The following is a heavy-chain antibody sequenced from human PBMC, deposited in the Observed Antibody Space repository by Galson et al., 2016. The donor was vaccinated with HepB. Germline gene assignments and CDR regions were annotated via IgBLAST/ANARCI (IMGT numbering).Heavy chain of an antibody. D-gene: IGHD2/OR15-2a*01. V-gene: IGHV1-18*01. CDR1: GYTFTNYA. CDR2: ISNYSGNT. Sequence: SVKVSCKASGYTFTNYALHWMRQAPGQGLEWMGWISNYSGNTKYAQKFQGGLTLTTDSSTTTAYMELRSLRFDDTALYYCARDVQYRFDSWGQGTLVTVSS. CDR3: ARDVQYRFDS. J-gene: IGHJ4*02.